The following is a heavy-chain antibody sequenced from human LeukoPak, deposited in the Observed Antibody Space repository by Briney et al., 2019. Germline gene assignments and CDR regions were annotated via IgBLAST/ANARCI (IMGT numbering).Heavy chain of an antibody. CDR1: GGTFSSYA. CDR2: IIPIFGTA. Sequence: SVKVSCKASGGTFSSYAISWVRQAPGQGLEWMGGIIPIFGTANYAQKFQGRVTITADKSTSTAYMELSSLRSEDTAVYYCARVVAGTATGDFDYWGQGTLVTVSS. D-gene: IGHD6-19*01. CDR3: ARVVAGTATGDFDY. V-gene: IGHV1-69*06. J-gene: IGHJ4*02.